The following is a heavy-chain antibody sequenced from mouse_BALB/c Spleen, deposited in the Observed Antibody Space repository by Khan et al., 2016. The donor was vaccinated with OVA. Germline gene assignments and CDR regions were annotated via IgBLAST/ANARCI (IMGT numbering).Heavy chain of an antibody. J-gene: IGHJ2*01. CDR1: GYTFTSYW. CDR2: TNPTNGRN. D-gene: IGHD1-1*01. CDR3: ARIKKIVATYFDY. V-gene: IGHV1S81*02. Sequence: QVQLKQSGAELVKAGASVKMSCKASGYTFTSYWMHWVKQRLGQGLEWFAETNPTNGRNYYNEKFKSKATLTVDKSSSTAYMLLSGPTFEDSAFYYCARIKKIVATYFDYWCQGTTLTVSS.